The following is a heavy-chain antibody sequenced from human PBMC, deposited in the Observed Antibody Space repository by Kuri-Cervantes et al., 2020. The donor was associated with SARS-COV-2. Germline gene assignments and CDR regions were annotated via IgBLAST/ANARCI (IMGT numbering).Heavy chain of an antibody. D-gene: IGHD3-22*01. V-gene: IGHV3-48*01. Sequence: GESLKISCAASGFTFSLYNMNWVRQVPGKGLEWISYNSRTSGTIYYADSVKGRFTISRDNAENALYLQMNSLTVEDTAVYYCARAQPDYYDSSGYYMDVWGKGTTVTVSS. CDR2: NSRTSGTI. J-gene: IGHJ6*03. CDR1: GFTFSLYN. CDR3: ARAQPDYYDSSGYYMDV.